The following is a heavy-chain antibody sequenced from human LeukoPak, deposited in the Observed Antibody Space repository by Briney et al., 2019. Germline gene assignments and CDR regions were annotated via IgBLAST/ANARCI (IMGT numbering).Heavy chain of an antibody. CDR1: GGSISSSSYY. CDR3: ARAPSFDY. V-gene: IGHV4-39*07. CDR2: IYYSGST. J-gene: IGHJ4*02. Sequence: SETLSLTCTVSGGSISSSSYYWGWIRQPPGKGLEWIGGIYYSGSTYYNPSLKSRVTISVDTSKNQFSLKLSSVTAADTAVYYCARAPSFDYWGQGTLVTVSS.